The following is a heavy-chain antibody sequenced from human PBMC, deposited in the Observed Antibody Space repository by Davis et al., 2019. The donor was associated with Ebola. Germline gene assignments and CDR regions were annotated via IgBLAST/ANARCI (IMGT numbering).Heavy chain of an antibody. CDR2: IRSKANSYAT. CDR3: TRRVEAYCSSTSCYGLQYYYYGMDV. J-gene: IGHJ6*02. CDR1: GFTFSDSA. V-gene: IGHV3-73*01. Sequence: GGSLRLSCAASGFTFSDSAMHWVRQASGKGLEWVGRIRSKANSYATAYAASVKGRFTISRDDSKNTAYLQMNSLKTEDTAVYYCTRRVEAYCSSTSCYGLQYYYYGMDVWGQGTTVTVSS. D-gene: IGHD2-2*01.